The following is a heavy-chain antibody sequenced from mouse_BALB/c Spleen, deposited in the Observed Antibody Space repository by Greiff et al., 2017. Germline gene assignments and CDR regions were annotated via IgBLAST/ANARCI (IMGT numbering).Heavy chain of an antibody. D-gene: IGHD2-14*01. CDR3: ARGVRRKYYFDY. CDR2: ILPGSGST. CDR1: GYTFSSYW. Sequence: QVQLQQSGAELMKPGASVKISCKATGYTFSSYWIEWVKQRPGHGLEWIGEILPGSGSTNYNEKFKGKATFTADTSSNTAYMQLSSLTSEDSAVYYCARGVRRKYYFDYWGQGTTRTDSS. J-gene: IGHJ2*01. V-gene: IGHV1-9*01.